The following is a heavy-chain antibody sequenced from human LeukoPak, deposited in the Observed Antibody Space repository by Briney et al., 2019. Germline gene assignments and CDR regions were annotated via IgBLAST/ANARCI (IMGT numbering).Heavy chain of an antibody. J-gene: IGHJ4*02. Sequence: SETLSLTCTVSGGSLNYYYWMWIRQPPGKGLEWIGYIYYSGGTHYNPSLKSRVTMLVDTSKNQFSLRLTAVTAADTAVYYCAREAPGAGHFDYWGQGSLVTVSS. CDR2: IYYSGGT. CDR1: GGSLNYYY. V-gene: IGHV4-59*01. CDR3: AREAPGAGHFDY. D-gene: IGHD7-27*01.